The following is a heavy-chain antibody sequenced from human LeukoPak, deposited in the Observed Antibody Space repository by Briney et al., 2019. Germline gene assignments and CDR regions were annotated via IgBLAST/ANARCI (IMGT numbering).Heavy chain of an antibody. V-gene: IGHV3-7*01. D-gene: IGHD2-2*01. CDR2: IKEDGSEK. CDR1: GFTFRTYW. Sequence: GGSLRLSCAASGFTFRTYWMSWVRQAPGKGLEWVANIKEDGSEKYYVDSVKGRFTISRDNVKNSLYLQMNSLRVEDTAVYYCARDVQPFDYWGQGTLVTVSS. J-gene: IGHJ4*02. CDR3: ARDVQPFDY.